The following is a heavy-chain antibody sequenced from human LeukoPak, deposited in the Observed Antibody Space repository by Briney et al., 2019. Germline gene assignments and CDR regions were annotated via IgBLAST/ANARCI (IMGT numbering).Heavy chain of an antibody. Sequence: PSETLSLTCTISGGSIGPFFWTWIRQSAGKGLECIGRVSASWKSYYNPSLKSQLTMSLDESKNQFSLRLNSVTAADTAVYYCARGLRVAVAGYYFDSWGQGILVTVPS. J-gene: IGHJ4*02. CDR2: VSASWKS. V-gene: IGHV4-4*07. CDR3: ARGLRVAVAGYYFDS. CDR1: GGSIGPFF. D-gene: IGHD6-19*01.